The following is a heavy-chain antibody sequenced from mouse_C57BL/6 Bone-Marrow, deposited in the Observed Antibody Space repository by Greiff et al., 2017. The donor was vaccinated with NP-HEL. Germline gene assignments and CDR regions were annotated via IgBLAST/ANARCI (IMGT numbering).Heavy chain of an antibody. Sequence: EVQVVESGGDLVKPGGSLKLSCAASGFTFSSYGMSWVRQTPDKRLEWVATISSGGSYTYYPDSVKGRFTISRDNAKNTLYLQMSSLKSEDTAMYYCARRGVMGYFDYWGQGTTLTVSS. D-gene: IGHD1-1*02. CDR2: ISSGGSYT. V-gene: IGHV5-6*01. J-gene: IGHJ2*01. CDR3: ARRGVMGYFDY. CDR1: GFTFSSYG.